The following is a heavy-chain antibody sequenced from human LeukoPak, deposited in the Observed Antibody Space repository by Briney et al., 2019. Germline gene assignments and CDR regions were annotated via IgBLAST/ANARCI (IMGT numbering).Heavy chain of an antibody. CDR2: IYTSGST. D-gene: IGHD5-12*01. J-gene: IGHJ4*02. Sequence: SETLSLPCLVSGGSISSYYWSWIRQPAGKGLEWIGRIYTSGSTKYNPSLKSRVTMSVDTSKNQFSLKLSSVTAADTAVYYCARDGNSGYTFDYWGQGTLVTVSS. CDR3: ARDGNSGYTFDY. CDR1: GGSISSYY. V-gene: IGHV4-4*07.